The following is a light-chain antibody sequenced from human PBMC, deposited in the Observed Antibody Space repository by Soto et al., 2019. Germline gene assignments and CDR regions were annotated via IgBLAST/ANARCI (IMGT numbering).Light chain of an antibody. CDR2: EVN. V-gene: IGLV2-8*01. CDR1: SSDVGGYNY. J-gene: IGLJ2*01. Sequence: QSALTQPPSASGSPGQSVTISCTGTSSDVGGYNYVSWYQQHPGKAPQLIIHEVNKRRSGVPDRFSGSKSGNTASLTVSGLQAEDEADYYCSSYAGSTNLVFGGGTKLTVL. CDR3: SSYAGSTNLV.